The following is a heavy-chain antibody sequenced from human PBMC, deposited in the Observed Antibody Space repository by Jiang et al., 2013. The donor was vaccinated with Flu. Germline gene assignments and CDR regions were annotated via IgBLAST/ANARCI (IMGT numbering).Heavy chain of an antibody. CDR2: ISYDGRNK. CDR3: AKSLALTYFYYGLNV. Sequence: AAGFSFSTYGMHWVRQAPGKGPEWMAVISYDGRNKYYADSVKGRFTISRDNSKNTVYLQMNSLRAEDTAVYYCAKSLALTYFYYGLNVWGQGTTVTVSS. D-gene: IGHD2-21*01. J-gene: IGHJ6*02. CDR1: GFSFSTYG. V-gene: IGHV3-30*18.